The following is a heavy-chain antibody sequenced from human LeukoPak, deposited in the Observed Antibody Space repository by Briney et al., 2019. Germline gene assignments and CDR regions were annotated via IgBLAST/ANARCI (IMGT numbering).Heavy chain of an antibody. CDR2: IYGGRNNT. D-gene: IGHD3-10*02. V-gene: IGHV3-53*01. Sequence: GGSLRLSCAVSGFTVSNNYLSWVRQAPGKGLEWVSVIYGGRNNTVYADSVKGRFTISRDNSKSMLFLQLKSLRAEDTALYYCARDLHYYVAMDVWGQGTTVTVSS. CDR3: ARDLHYYVAMDV. J-gene: IGHJ6*02. CDR1: GFTVSNNY.